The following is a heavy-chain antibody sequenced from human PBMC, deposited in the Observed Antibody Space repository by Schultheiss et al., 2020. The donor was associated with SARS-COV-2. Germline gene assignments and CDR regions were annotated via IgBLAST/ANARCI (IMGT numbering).Heavy chain of an antibody. D-gene: IGHD5-18*01. J-gene: IGHJ4*02. CDR3: ARCNTAMATSY. CDR1: GYSISSGYY. Sequence: SETLSLTCAVSGYSISSGYYWGWIRQPPGKGLEWIGYIYYSGSTYYNPSLKSRVTISVDTSKNQFSLKLSSVTAADTAVYYCARCNTAMATSYWGQGTLVTVSS. V-gene: IGHV4-38-2*01. CDR2: IYYSGST.